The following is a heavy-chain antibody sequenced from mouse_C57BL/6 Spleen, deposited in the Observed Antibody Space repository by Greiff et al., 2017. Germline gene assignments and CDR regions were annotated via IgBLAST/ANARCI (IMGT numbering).Heavy chain of an antibody. J-gene: IGHJ1*03. CDR2: IYPRDGST. CDR1: GYTFTSYD. V-gene: IGHV1-85*01. D-gene: IGHD1-1*01. Sequence: VQGVESGPELVKPGASVKLSCKASGYTFTSYDINWVKQRPGQGLEWIGWIYPRDGSTKYNEKFKGKATLTVDTSSSTAYMELHSLTSEDSAVYFCARSLYYYGSSPRYFDVWGTGTTVTVSS. CDR3: ARSLYYYGSSPRYFDV.